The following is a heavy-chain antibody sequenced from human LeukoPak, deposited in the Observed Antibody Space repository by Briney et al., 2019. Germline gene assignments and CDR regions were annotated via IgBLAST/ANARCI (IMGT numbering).Heavy chain of an antibody. J-gene: IGHJ6*02. D-gene: IGHD6-25*01. CDR2: INHSGST. Sequence: SETLSLTCAVYGGSFSGYYWSWIRQPPGKGLEWIGEINHSGSTNYNPSLKSRVTISVDTSKNQFSLKLSSVTAADTAVYYCAVLHGYHDYGMDVWGQGTTVTVSS. CDR3: AVLHGYHDYGMDV. V-gene: IGHV4-34*01. CDR1: GGSFSGYY.